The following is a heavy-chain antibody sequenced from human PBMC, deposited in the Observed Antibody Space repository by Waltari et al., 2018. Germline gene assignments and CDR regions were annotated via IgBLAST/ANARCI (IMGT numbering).Heavy chain of an antibody. CDR3: ARDPGVVTPWYFDL. CDR1: GGSISNNY. D-gene: IGHD2-21*02. CDR2: IFDTGST. J-gene: IGHJ2*01. Sequence: QVQLQESGPGLVKPSETLSLTCTVSGGSISNNYWSWIRQPPGKGLECIGHIFDTGSTTYSPSLKGRVTISLDTSKNQFSLRLNSVTAADTAVYYCARDPGVVTPWYFDLWGRGMLVTVSS. V-gene: IGHV4-59*01.